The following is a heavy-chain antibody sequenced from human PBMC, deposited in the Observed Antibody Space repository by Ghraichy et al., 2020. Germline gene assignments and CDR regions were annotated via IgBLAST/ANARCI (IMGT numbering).Heavy chain of an antibody. Sequence: LSLTCAASGFTFSSYWMSWVRQAPGKGLEWVANIKQDGSEKYYVDSVKGRFTISRDNAKNSLYLQMNSLRAEDTAVYYCARVPIKYYYGSGSPGGMDVWGQGTTVTVSS. V-gene: IGHV3-7*03. J-gene: IGHJ6*02. D-gene: IGHD3-10*01. CDR3: ARVPIKYYYGSGSPGGMDV. CDR2: IKQDGSEK. CDR1: GFTFSSYW.